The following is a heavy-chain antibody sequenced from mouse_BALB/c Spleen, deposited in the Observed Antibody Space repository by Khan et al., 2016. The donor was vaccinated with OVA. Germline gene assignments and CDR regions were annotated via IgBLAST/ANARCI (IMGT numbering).Heavy chain of an antibody. V-gene: IGHV9-3*02. CDR1: GYSFTNYG. CDR2: INTNTGEP. J-gene: IGHJ4*01. D-gene: IGHD1-2*01. Sequence: QVQLKQSGPELKKPGETVKISCKASGYSFTNYGMNWVKQAPGKGLKWMGWINTNTGEPSYAEEFKGRFAFSLETSAGTAYLQINNLKNEDTASYFCARRFRTAYPLYYYAMDYWGQGTSITVSS. CDR3: ARRFRTAYPLYYYAMDY.